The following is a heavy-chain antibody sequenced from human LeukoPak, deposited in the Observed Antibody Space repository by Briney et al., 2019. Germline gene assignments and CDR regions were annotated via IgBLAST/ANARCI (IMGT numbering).Heavy chain of an antibody. V-gene: IGHV1-2*02. CDR2: INPNTGGT. D-gene: IGHD2-2*01. Sequence: ASVKLFCKASAYTFTGYYMHWVRNAPGQGLDWMGWINPNTGGTNYAQKFQGRVAMTRDTSISTAYMELSRLRSDDTAMYYCARERASSISCLSYWGQGTLVTVSS. CDR1: AYTFTGYY. CDR3: ARERASSISCLSY. J-gene: IGHJ4*02.